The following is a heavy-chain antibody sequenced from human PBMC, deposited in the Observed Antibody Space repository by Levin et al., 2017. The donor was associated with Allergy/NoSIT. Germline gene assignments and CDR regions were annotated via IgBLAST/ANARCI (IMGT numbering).Heavy chain of an antibody. D-gene: IGHD6-19*01. J-gene: IGHJ4*02. CDR3: GRRGGSGWHGGFDY. V-gene: IGHV4-39*01. CDR2: IYFSGST. Sequence: SETLSLICSVSGGSITITSYYWGWIRQPPGKGLEWIGNIYFSGSTYYSPSLKSRVTISVDTSKNQFSLSLTSVTGADTAVYYCGRRGGSGWHGGFDYWGQGTLVTVSS. CDR1: GGSITITSYY.